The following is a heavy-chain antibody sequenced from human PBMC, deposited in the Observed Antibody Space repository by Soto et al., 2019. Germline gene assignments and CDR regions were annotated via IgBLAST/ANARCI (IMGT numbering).Heavy chain of an antibody. D-gene: IGHD3-22*01. J-gene: IGHJ6*02. Sequence: GASVKVSCKASGDTFTANYIHWVRQALGQGFEWMGWINPRSGCTKYPQMFQGRVTMTRDTSLSTVYMTLTRLTSDDTAVYYCARASQMVIHPYYYPKDVWGQGTTVTVSS. CDR3: ARASQMVIHPYYYPKDV. CDR2: INPRSGCT. CDR1: GDTFTANY. V-gene: IGHV1-2*02.